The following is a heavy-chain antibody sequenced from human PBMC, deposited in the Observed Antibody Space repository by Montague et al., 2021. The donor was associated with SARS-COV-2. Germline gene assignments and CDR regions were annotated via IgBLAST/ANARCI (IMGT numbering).Heavy chain of an antibody. CDR1: GFSLSTSGMC. Sequence: TLSLTCTFSGFSLSTSGMCVSWIRQPPGKALEWLALIDWDDDKYYSTSLKTRLTISRDTSKNQVVLTMTNMDPVDTATYFCARISAVAGHDYWGQGTLVTVSS. D-gene: IGHD6-13*01. V-gene: IGHV2-70*01. CDR2: IDWDDDK. J-gene: IGHJ4*02. CDR3: ARISAVAGHDY.